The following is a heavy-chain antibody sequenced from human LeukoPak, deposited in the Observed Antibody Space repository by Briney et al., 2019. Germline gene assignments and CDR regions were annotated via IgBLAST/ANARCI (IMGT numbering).Heavy chain of an antibody. D-gene: IGHD1-26*01. J-gene: IGHJ5*02. CDR3: ARGQEWWELPEPTNWFDP. V-gene: IGHV6-1*01. CDR2: TYYRSKWYN. CDR1: GDSVSSNSAA. Sequence: SQTLSLTCAISGDSVSSNSAAWNWIRQSPSRGLEWLGRTYYRSKWYNDYAVSVKSRITINPDTSKNQFSLQLNSVTPEDTAVYYCARGQEWWELPEPTNWFDPWGQGTLVSVAS.